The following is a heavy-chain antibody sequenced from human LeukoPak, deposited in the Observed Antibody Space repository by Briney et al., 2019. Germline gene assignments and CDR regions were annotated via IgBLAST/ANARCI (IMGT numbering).Heavy chain of an antibody. Sequence: SETLSLTCTVSGGSISSYYWSWIRQPPGKGLEWIGYIYYSGSTNYNPSLKSRVTIPVDTSKNQFSLKLSSVTAADTAVYYCARDLGQWRDYWGQGTLVTVSS. D-gene: IGHD3-16*01. V-gene: IGHV4-59*01. CDR2: IYYSGST. CDR3: ARDLGQWRDY. CDR1: GGSISSYY. J-gene: IGHJ4*02.